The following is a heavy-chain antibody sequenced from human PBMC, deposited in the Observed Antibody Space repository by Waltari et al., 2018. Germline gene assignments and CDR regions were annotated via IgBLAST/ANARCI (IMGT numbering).Heavy chain of an antibody. CDR1: AFIFSSYS. Sequence: EVQLVESGGGLVQPGGSLRLSCAASAFIFSSYSMNWVRQDPGKGLEWVSYISGSGSAIYYGDSVKGRFTISRDNAKNSLYLQMNSLRADDTAVYYCARDWSTDYYYGMDVWGQGTTVTVSS. CDR3: ARDWSTDYYYGMDV. J-gene: IGHJ6*02. CDR2: ISGSGSAI. V-gene: IGHV3-48*01. D-gene: IGHD4-4*01.